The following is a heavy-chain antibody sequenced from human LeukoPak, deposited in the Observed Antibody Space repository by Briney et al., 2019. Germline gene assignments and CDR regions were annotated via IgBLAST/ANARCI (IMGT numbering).Heavy chain of an antibody. J-gene: IGHJ4*02. Sequence: GGSLRLSCAATGFTFSSRAMIWVRQAPGKGLEWVSGISGNGGRTYYADSVKGRFTISRDNSKKTLYLQMNSRRGEGTAIYYCAKKEGYSTSSSDYWGQGTLVTVSS. CDR3: AKKEGYSTSSSDY. CDR1: GFTFSSRA. CDR2: ISGNGGRT. D-gene: IGHD6-6*01. V-gene: IGHV3-23*01.